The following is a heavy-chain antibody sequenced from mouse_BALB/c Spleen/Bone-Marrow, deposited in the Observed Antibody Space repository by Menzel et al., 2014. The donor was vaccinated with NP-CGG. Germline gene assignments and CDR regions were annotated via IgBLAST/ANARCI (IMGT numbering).Heavy chain of an antibody. V-gene: IGHV1S81*02. CDR2: INPSNGGT. J-gene: IGHJ2*01. CDR1: GYTFXSYY. D-gene: IGHD4-1*01. Sequence: QVQLQQSGAELVKPGASVKLSCKASGYTFXSYYMYWVKQRPGQGLEWIGEINPSNGGTNFKEKFKSRATLTVDKSSSTAYMQLSSLTSEDSAVYYCTRERTWDFDYWGQGTTLTVSS. CDR3: TRERTWDFDY.